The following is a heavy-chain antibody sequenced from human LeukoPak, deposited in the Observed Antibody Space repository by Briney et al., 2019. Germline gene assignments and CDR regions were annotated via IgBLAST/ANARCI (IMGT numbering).Heavy chain of an antibody. CDR2: IIPIFGTA. Sequence: GASVKVSCKASGGTFSSYAISWVRQAPGQGLEWMGGIIPIFGTANYAQKFQGRVTITADESTSTAYMELSSLRSEDTAVYYCARVEEANYYYYMDVWGKGTTVTVSS. D-gene: IGHD1-1*01. CDR1: GGTFSSYA. J-gene: IGHJ6*03. V-gene: IGHV1-69*13. CDR3: ARVEEANYYYYMDV.